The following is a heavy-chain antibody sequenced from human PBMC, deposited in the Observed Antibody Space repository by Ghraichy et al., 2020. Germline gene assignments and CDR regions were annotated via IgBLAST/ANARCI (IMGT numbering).Heavy chain of an antibody. V-gene: IGHV1-2*02. CDR2: INPNSGGT. D-gene: IGHD2-2*01. Sequence: ASVKVSCKASGYTFTGYYMHWVRQAPGQGLEWMGWINPNSGGTNYAQKFQGRVTMTRDTSISTAYMELSRLRSDDTAVYYCARDREGALDRSEVVPNRYYYYYYMDVWGKGTTVTVSS. CDR1: GYTFTGYY. J-gene: IGHJ6*03. CDR3: ARDREGALDRSEVVPNRYYYYYYMDV.